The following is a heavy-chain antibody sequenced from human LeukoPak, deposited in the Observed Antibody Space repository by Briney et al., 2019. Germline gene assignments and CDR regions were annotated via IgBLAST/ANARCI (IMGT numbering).Heavy chain of an antibody. CDR2: IFYSGST. D-gene: IGHD5-18*01. CDR3: ARLPGSSHGYYFDY. CDR1: GVSISNYY. J-gene: IGHJ4*02. Sequence: SETLSLTCTVSGVSISNYYWSWIRQPPGKGLEWIAYIFYSGSTNYNPSLKSRVSISVDTSKNQLSLNLTSVTAADTAVYYCARLPGSSHGYYFDYWGQGTLVTVSS. V-gene: IGHV4-59*08.